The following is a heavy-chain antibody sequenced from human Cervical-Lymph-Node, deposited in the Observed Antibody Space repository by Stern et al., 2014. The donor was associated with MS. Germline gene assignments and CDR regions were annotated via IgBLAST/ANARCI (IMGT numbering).Heavy chain of an antibody. J-gene: IGHJ5*02. Sequence: VQLVESGGGLVQPGGSLRLSCGISGFTVNSNYMTWARQAPGKGLECVSVIDSGGSTYYADSVKGRFTISRDNSKNTLFLQMNSLRPEDTAVYFCARGWLASWGQGTLVTVSS. CDR2: IDSGGST. CDR1: GFTVNSNY. V-gene: IGHV3-66*02. CDR3: ARGWLAS. D-gene: IGHD6-19*01.